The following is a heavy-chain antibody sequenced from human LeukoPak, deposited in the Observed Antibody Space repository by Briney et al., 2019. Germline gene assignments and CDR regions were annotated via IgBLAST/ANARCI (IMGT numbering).Heavy chain of an antibody. CDR1: GFTFDDHA. V-gene: IGHV3-7*01. CDR2: IKQDGSEK. J-gene: IGHJ4*02. D-gene: IGHD3-16*02. CDR3: ARSVWGSYRYLDY. Sequence: GESLRLSCAASGFTFDDHAMRWVRQAPGKGLEWVANIKQDGSEKYYVDSVKGRFTISGDNAKNSLYLQMNSLRAEDTAVYYCARSVWGSYRYLDYWGQGTLVTVSS.